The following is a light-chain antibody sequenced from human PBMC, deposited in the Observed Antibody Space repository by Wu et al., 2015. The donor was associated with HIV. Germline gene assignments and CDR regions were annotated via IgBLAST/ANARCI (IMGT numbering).Light chain of an antibody. J-gene: IGKJ2*03. V-gene: IGKV3-20*01. CDR1: QSVSSRY. Sequence: EIVLTQFPGTLSLSPGERATLSCRASQSVSSRYLAWYQQKPGQAPRLLIYGSSSRATGIPDRFSGSGSGTDFTLTISRLEPEDFAVYYCQLRSSFGQGTKLEIK. CDR2: GSS. CDR3: QLRSS.